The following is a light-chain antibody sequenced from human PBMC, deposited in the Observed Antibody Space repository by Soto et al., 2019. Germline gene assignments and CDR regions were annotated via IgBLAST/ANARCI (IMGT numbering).Light chain of an antibody. CDR2: EGS. CDR1: SRAVGSYNL. CDR3: CSYAGSSTFDV. V-gene: IGLV2-23*03. J-gene: IGLJ1*01. Sequence: QSVLTQPASVSGSPGQSITISCTGTSRAVGSYNLVSWYQQHPGKAPKLMIYEGSTRPSGVSNRFSGSKSGNTASLTTSGLHAEDEAYYYCCSYAGSSTFDVFGAGTKLTVL.